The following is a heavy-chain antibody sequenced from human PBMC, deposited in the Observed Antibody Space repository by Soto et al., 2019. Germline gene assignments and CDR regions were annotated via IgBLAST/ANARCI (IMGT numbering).Heavy chain of an antibody. J-gene: IGHJ4*02. CDR3: ARALRRSYGSGSYYYFEY. Sequence: GASVKVSCKASGGTFSSYAISWVRQAPGQGLEWMGGIIPIIGTANYAQKFQGRVTMTANASMSTAYMELSSLRSEDTAVYYCARALRRSYGSGSYYYFEYSGQATLVSVSS. D-gene: IGHD3-10*01. CDR2: IIPIIGTA. CDR1: GGTFSSYA. V-gene: IGHV1-69*13.